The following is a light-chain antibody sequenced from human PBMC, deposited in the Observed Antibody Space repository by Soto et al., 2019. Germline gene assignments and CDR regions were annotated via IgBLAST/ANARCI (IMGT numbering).Light chain of an antibody. CDR3: QQYGSSR. CDR1: QSVSSSY. CDR2: GAS. J-gene: IGKJ1*01. V-gene: IGKV3-20*01. Sequence: EIVLTQSPGTLSLSPGERATLSCRASQSVSSSYLAWYQQKPGRAPRLLIYGASSRATGIPDRFSGSGSGTDFTLTISRLQPEYFAVSYCQQYGSSRFGQGTKVDIK.